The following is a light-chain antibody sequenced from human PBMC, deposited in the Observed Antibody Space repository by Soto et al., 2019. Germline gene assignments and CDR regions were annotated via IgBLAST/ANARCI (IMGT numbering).Light chain of an antibody. Sequence: EIVLTQSPATLSLSPGERATLSCRASQNVSSYLAWYQQKPGQAPRLLIYDASTRATGIPARFSGSGSGTEFTLSISSLQSEDFAVYYCHQYNNWPPITFGQGTRLEIK. V-gene: IGKV3-15*01. CDR1: QNVSSY. CDR2: DAS. CDR3: HQYNNWPPIT. J-gene: IGKJ5*01.